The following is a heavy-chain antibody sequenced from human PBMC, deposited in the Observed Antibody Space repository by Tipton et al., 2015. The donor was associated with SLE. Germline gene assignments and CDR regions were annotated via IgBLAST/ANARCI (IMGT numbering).Heavy chain of an antibody. V-gene: IGHV4-30-2*01. J-gene: IGHJ6*03. D-gene: IGHD3-3*01. CDR1: GGSISSGGYS. CDR2: IYHSGST. Sequence: TLSLTCTVSGGSISSGGYSWSWIRQPPGKGLEWIGYIYHSGSTYYNPSLKSRVTISVDTSKNQFSLKLSSVTAADTAVYYCARGRSYYDFWSGTTDGYYYMDVCGIGTTVTVSS. CDR3: ARGRSYYDFWSGTTDGYYYMDV.